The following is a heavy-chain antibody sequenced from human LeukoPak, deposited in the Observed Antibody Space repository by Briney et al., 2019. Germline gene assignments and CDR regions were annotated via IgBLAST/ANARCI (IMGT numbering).Heavy chain of an antibody. V-gene: IGHV3-21*01. Sequence: SXXXSXXTFSXYXXXWVRQAPGKGLEWVSSISSSSSYIYYADSVKGRFTISRDNAKNSLYLQMNSLRAEDTAVYYCARDRYGDYYFDYWGQGTLVTVSS. CDR3: ARDRYGDYYFDY. J-gene: IGHJ4*02. D-gene: IGHD4-17*01. CDR1: XXTFSXYX. CDR2: ISSSSSYI.